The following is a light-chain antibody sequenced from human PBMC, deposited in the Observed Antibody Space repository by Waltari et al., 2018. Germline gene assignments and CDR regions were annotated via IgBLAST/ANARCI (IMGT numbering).Light chain of an antibody. V-gene: IGLV4-69*01. CDR3: QTGGFGIWV. J-gene: IGLJ3*02. Sequence: QLMLTLSPSPSASLGASFKRTSTLSCGNTSHAIVRHHQQPEKGPRYLMTVNRDASHIKGDGIPDRFSGSSSGAERYLTISSLQSEDEADYYCQTGGFGIWVFGGGTKLTVL. CDR2: VNRDASH. CDR1: CGNTSHA.